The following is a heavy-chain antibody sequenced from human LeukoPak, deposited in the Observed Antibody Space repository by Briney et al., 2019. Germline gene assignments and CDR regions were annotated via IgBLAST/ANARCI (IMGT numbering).Heavy chain of an antibody. Sequence: TPSETLSLTCTLSGGSISIYYGSWIRQPPGEGLEWIGYIYYSGSTNYNPSLKSRVTISVDTSKNQFSLMLSSVTAADTAVYYCARLWGGYYYDSSGSGGMDVWGQGTTVTVS. CDR3: ARLWGGYYYDSSGSGGMDV. D-gene: IGHD3-22*01. CDR2: IYYSGST. J-gene: IGHJ6*02. CDR1: GGSISIYY. V-gene: IGHV4-59*08.